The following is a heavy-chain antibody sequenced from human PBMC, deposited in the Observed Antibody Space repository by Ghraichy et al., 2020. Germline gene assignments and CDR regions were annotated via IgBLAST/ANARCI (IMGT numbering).Heavy chain of an antibody. J-gene: IGHJ6*02. V-gene: IGHV3-23*01. D-gene: IGHD3-3*01. CDR3: AKDETIFGVVIIPGMDV. Sequence: GGSLRLSCAASGFTFSSYAMSWVRQAPGKGLEWVSAISGSGGSTYYADSVKGRFTISRDNSKNTLYLQMNSLRAEDTAVYYCAKDETIFGVVIIPGMDVWGQGTTVTVSS. CDR1: GFTFSSYA. CDR2: ISGSGGST.